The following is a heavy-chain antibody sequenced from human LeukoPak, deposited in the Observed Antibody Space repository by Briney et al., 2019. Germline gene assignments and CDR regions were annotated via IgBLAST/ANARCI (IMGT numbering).Heavy chain of an antibody. V-gene: IGHV1-69*13. CDR1: GYTFTRYG. Sequence: ASVKVSCKASGYTFTRYGINWVRQAPGQGLEWMGGIIPIFGTPNYAQKFQGRVTITADESTNTAYMELSSLRSEDTVVFYCARGWLAETTVVTPYNYWGQGTLVIVSS. CDR3: ARGWLAETTVVTPYNY. J-gene: IGHJ4*02. CDR2: IIPIFGTP. D-gene: IGHD4-23*01.